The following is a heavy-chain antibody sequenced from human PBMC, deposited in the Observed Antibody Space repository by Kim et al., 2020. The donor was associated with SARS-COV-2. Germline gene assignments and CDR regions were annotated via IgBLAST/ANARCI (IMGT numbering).Heavy chain of an antibody. D-gene: IGHD3-22*01. CDR3: ARGTDSSGYYYGRDY. J-gene: IGHJ4*02. Sequence: PSLKSRVTISVDTSKNQFSLKLSSVTAADTAVYYCARGTDSSGYYYGRDYWGQGTLVTVSS. V-gene: IGHV4-34*01.